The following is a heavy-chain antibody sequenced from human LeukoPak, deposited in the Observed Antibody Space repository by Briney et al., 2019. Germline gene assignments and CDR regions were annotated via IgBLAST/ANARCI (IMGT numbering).Heavy chain of an antibody. J-gene: IGHJ4*02. CDR1: GYTFTGYY. V-gene: IGHV1-2*02. CDR2: INPNSGGT. D-gene: IGHD3-3*01. CDR3: ARDENRFIEFPREWGATGDY. Sequence: GASVKVSCKASGYTFTGYYMHWVRQAPGQGLEWMGWINPNSGGTNYAQKFQGRVTMTRDASISTAYMELSRLRSDDTAVYYCARDENRFIEFPREWGATGDYWGQGTLVTVSS.